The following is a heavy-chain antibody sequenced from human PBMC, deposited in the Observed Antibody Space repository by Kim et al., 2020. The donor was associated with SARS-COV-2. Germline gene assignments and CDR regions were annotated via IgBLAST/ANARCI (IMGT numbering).Heavy chain of an antibody. CDR3: ARDGIWFGELLYDNWFDP. Sequence: GGSLRLSCAASGFTFSSYSMNWVRQAPGKGLEWVSYISSSSSTIYYADSVKGRFTISRDNAKNSLYLQMNSLRDEDTAVYYCARDGIWFGELLYDNWFDPWGQGTLVTVSS. V-gene: IGHV3-48*02. CDR2: ISSSSSTI. D-gene: IGHD3-10*01. CDR1: GFTFSSYS. J-gene: IGHJ5*02.